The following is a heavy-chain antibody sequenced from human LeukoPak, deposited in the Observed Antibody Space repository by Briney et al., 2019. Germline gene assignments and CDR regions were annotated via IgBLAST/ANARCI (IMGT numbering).Heavy chain of an antibody. CDR1: GGSISSSSYY. Sequence: SETLSLTCTVSGGSISSSSYYWGWIRQPPGKGLEWIGSIYYSGSTYYNPSLKSRVTISVDTSKNQFSLKLSSVTAADTAVYYCAVPGIAAAGALSYYYYMDVWGKGTTVTVSS. J-gene: IGHJ6*03. D-gene: IGHD6-13*01. CDR3: AVPGIAAAGALSYYYYMDV. V-gene: IGHV4-39*01. CDR2: IYYSGST.